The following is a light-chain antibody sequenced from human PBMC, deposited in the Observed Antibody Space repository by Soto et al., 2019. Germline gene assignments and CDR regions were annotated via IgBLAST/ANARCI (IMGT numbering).Light chain of an antibody. Sequence: DIQMTQAPSTLSASVGDRDTITCRASQSIDNWLAWYQQKPGKAPKLLIYKTSSLGSGVPSRFSGSASGTEFTLTISSLQPDDFATYYCQQYYTMYTFGRGTNLEIK. CDR3: QQYYTMYT. V-gene: IGKV1-5*03. CDR2: KTS. J-gene: IGKJ2*01. CDR1: QSIDNW.